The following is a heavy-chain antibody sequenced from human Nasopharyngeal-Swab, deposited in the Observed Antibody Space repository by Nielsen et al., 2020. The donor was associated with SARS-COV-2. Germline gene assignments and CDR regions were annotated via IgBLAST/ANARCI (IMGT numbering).Heavy chain of an antibody. CDR3: ARVTGYYYYYMDV. V-gene: IGHV4-34*01. CDR2: INHSGST. Sequence: PGKGLEWIGEINHSGSTNYNPSLKSRVTISVDTSKNQFSLELSSVTAADTAVYYCARVTGYYYYYMDVWGKGTTVTVSS. D-gene: IGHD3-9*01. J-gene: IGHJ6*03.